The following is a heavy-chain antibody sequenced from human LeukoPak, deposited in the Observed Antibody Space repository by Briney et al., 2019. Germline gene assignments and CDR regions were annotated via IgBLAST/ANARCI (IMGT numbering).Heavy chain of an antibody. Sequence: ASVKVYCKASGYTFTSYGISWVRQAPGQGLEWMGWISAYNGNTNYAQKLQGRVTMTTDTSTSTAYMELRSLRSDDTAVYYCARMLTYYDSSGYRGNKYFDYWGQGTLVTVSS. CDR3: ARMLTYYDSSGYRGNKYFDY. D-gene: IGHD3-22*01. CDR2: ISAYNGNT. V-gene: IGHV1-18*01. CDR1: GYTFTSYG. J-gene: IGHJ4*02.